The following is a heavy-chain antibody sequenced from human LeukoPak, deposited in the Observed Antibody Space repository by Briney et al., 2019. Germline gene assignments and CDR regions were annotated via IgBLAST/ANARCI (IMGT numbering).Heavy chain of an antibody. Sequence: PGRSLRLSCTASGVPLSHYAMHWVRQAPGRGLEGLAVISFDGTNKYYGDSVEGRFSVSRDNSKNTLYLQMNSLRPDDTAMYYCATNYGDYEPIDYWGQGTLVTVSS. V-gene: IGHV3-30*04. CDR1: GVPLSHYA. CDR3: ATNYGDYEPIDY. CDR2: ISFDGTNK. D-gene: IGHD4-17*01. J-gene: IGHJ4*02.